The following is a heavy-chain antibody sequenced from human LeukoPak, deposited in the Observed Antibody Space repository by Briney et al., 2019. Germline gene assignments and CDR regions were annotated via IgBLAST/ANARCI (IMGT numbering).Heavy chain of an antibody. D-gene: IGHD2-15*01. CDR3: ASDFGGSDDY. V-gene: IGHV3-74*01. CDR2: MNTDGSRT. Sequence: PVGSLRLSCVASGFTFSRYWMHWVRQAPGKGLVWVSRMNTDGSRTDYADSVKGRFTISRDNAKNTLYLQMNSLGAEDTAVYSCASDFGGSDDYWGQGTLVTVAS. CDR1: GFTFSRYW. J-gene: IGHJ4*02.